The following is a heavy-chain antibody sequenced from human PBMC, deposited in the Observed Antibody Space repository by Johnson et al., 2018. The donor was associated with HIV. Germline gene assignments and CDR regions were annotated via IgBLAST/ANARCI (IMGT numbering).Heavy chain of an antibody. CDR1: GFTFDDYG. CDR3: ARVYSSSSAHAFDI. CDR2: ISGGSAGT. V-gene: IGHV3-20*04. J-gene: IGHJ3*02. D-gene: IGHD6-6*01. Sequence: VQLLESGGGVVRPGGSRRLSCAVSGFTFDDYGMSWVRQAPGKGLEWIAYISGGSAGTFYADSVKCRFTISRDNGNKVLYLQMNSLRAEDTAVYYCARVYSSSSAHAFDIWGQGTMVTVSS.